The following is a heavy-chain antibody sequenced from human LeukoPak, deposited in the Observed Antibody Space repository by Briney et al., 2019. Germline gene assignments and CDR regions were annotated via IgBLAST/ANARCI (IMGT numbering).Heavy chain of an antibody. D-gene: IGHD6-6*01. CDR1: GGSISNYY. V-gene: IGHV4-59*08. CDR3: ARRMYGSSLDY. Sequence: PLETLSLTCTVPGGSISNYYWSWIRQPPGKGLEWIAFIYYSGRTTYYPSLKSRVTISVDTSKNQFSLKLSSVTAADTAVYYCARRMYGSSLDYWGQGTLVTVSA. J-gene: IGHJ4*02. CDR2: IYYSGRT.